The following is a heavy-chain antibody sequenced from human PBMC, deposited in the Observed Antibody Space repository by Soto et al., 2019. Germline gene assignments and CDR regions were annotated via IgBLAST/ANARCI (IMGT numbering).Heavy chain of an antibody. CDR2: INGGNGKT. CDR1: GYTFTSYA. V-gene: IGHV1-3*01. CDR3: AREQQDSGYIDF. J-gene: IGHJ4*02. Sequence: QVHLVQSGAEVKKPGASVQVSCKASGYTFTSYAMHWVRQAPGQRLEWMGWINGGNGKTKYSQKFQARVTIIGDTSASTAYMELSSPRSEDTAVYYCAREQQDSGYIDFWGRGTLVTVSS. D-gene: IGHD3-22*01.